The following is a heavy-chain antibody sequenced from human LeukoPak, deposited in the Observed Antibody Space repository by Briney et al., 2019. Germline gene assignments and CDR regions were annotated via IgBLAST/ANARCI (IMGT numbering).Heavy chain of an antibody. Sequence: GRSLRLSCAASGFTFDDYAMHWVRQAPGKGLEWVSGISWNSGSIGYADSVKGRFTISRDNAKNSLCLQMNSLRAEDTALYYCAKDSGDFWSGYIDYWGQGTLVTVSS. J-gene: IGHJ4*02. D-gene: IGHD3-3*01. V-gene: IGHV3-9*01. CDR1: GFTFDDYA. CDR2: ISWNSGSI. CDR3: AKDSGDFWSGYIDY.